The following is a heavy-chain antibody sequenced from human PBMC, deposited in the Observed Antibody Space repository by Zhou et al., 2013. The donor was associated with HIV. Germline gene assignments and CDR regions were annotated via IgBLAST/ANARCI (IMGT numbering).Heavy chain of an antibody. J-gene: IGHJ1*01. Sequence: QVQLVQSGAEVKPPGSAVRVSCKASGGSFTNYAVNWVRQAPGLGLEWIGGIIPSFNVKNYGRRFQDRVTITADSITNTAYMQLNNLRSDDTATYYCVKRDYCPDDSCNNWDFQHWGQGTLIVVSA. V-gene: IGHV1-69*12. CDR3: VKRDYCPDDSCNNWDFQH. D-gene: IGHD2-8*02. CDR2: IIPSFNVK. CDR1: GGSFTNYA.